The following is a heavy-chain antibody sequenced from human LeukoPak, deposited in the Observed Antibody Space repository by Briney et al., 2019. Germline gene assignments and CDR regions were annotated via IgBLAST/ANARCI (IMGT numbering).Heavy chain of an antibody. D-gene: IGHD2-2*01. V-gene: IGHV3-21*01. CDR1: GFTFSSYS. J-gene: IGHJ4*02. Sequence: PGRSLRLSCAASGFTFSSYSMNWVRQAPGKGLEWVSSISSSSSYIYYADSVKGRFTISRDNAKNSLYLQMNSLRAEDTAVYYCASADPRTGSGTRDYWGQGTLVTVSS. CDR2: ISSSSSYI. CDR3: ASADPRTGSGTRDY.